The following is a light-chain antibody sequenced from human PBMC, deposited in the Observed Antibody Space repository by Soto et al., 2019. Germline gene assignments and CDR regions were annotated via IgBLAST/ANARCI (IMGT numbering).Light chain of an antibody. J-gene: IGLJ1*01. Sequence: QSVLTQPPSVSGAPGQRAAISCTGSSSTIGAEYDVHWHQPLPGTAPKRRIYGDNKRPSGFPDRFSGSKSGTSASLAITGLQPEDEADYYCQSYDSSLTTFVFGTGTKVTVL. CDR1: SSTIGAEYD. CDR2: GDN. CDR3: QSYDSSLTTFV. V-gene: IGLV1-40*01.